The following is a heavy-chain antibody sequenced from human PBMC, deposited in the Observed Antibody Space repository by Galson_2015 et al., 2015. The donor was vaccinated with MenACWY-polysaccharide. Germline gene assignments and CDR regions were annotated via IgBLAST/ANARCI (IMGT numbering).Heavy chain of an antibody. CDR2: IKQDGSDK. V-gene: IGHV3-7*01. CDR3: ARDTRCVGSSGCYSWFDP. D-gene: IGHD2-21*01. Sequence: SLRLSCAASGFAFNTYWMSWVRQAPGKGLEWLANIKQDGSDKYYVESVKGRFTISRDNAENSLYLQMNSLRVEDTAVYYCARDTRCVGSSGCYSWFDPWGQGTLVTVSS. J-gene: IGHJ5*02. CDR1: GFAFNTYW.